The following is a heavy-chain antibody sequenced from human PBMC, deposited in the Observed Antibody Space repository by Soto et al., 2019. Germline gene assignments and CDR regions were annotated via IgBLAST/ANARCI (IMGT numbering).Heavy chain of an antibody. D-gene: IGHD3-3*01. CDR1: GFTFSSYG. V-gene: IGHV3-30*18. Sequence: PGGSVRLSCAASGFTFSSYGMHWVRQGPGKGLEWVAVISYDGSNKYYADSVKGRFTISRDNSKNTLYLQMNSLRAEDTAVYYCAKDYPRYDFWSGFEGPCECWGQGTLVNVSA. CDR2: ISYDGSNK. CDR3: AKDYPRYDFWSGFEGPCEC. J-gene: IGHJ4*02.